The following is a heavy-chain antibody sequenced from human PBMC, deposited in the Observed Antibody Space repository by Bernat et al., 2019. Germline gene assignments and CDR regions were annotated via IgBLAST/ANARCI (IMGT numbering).Heavy chain of an antibody. V-gene: IGHV3-33*01. J-gene: IGHJ6*03. CDR1: GFTFSSYG. D-gene: IGHD4-17*01. Sequence: QVQLVESGGGVVQPGRSLRLSCAASGFTFSSYGMHWVRQAPGKGLEWVAVIWYDGSNKYYADSVKGRFTISRDNSKNTLYLQMNSLRAEDTAVYYCARVPYGDYVDYYYYMDVWGKGTTVTVSS. CDR3: ARVPYGDYVDYYYYMDV. CDR2: IWYDGSNK.